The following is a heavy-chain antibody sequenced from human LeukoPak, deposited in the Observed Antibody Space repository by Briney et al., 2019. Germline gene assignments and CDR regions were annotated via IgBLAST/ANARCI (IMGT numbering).Heavy chain of an antibody. CDR3: ARAIYLAQLGAFDI. J-gene: IGHJ3*02. Sequence: ASVKVSCKASGYTFTSYGISWVRQAPGQGLEWMGWMNPNSGNTGYAQKFQGRVTITRNTSISTAYMELSSLRSEDTAVYYCARAIYLAQLGAFDIWGQGTMVTVSS. CDR2: MNPNSGNT. CDR1: GYTFTSYG. V-gene: IGHV1-8*03. D-gene: IGHD3-16*01.